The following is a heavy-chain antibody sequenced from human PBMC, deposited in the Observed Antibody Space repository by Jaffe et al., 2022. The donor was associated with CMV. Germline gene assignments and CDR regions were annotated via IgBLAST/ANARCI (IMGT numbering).Heavy chain of an antibody. D-gene: IGHD3-3*01. CDR2: IYYSGST. CDR1: GGSISSSSYY. V-gene: IGHV4-39*01. Sequence: QLQLQESGPGLVKPSETLSLTCTVSGGSISSSSYYWGWIRQPPGKGLEWIGSIYYSGSTYYNPSLKSRVTISVDTSKNQFSLKLSSVTAADTAVYYCARHGAGIFGVVLVNFDYWGQGTLVTVSS. CDR3: ARHGAGIFGVVLVNFDY. J-gene: IGHJ4*02.